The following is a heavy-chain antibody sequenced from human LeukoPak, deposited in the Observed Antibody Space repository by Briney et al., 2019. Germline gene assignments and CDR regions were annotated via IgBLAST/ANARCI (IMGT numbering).Heavy chain of an antibody. CDR3: ARGLSPRGNY. CDR1: GGSFSGYY. V-gene: IGHV4-34*01. D-gene: IGHD3-10*01. J-gene: IGHJ4*02. CDR2: INHSGST. Sequence: SETLSLTCAAYGGSFSGYYWSWIRQPPGKGLEWIGEINHSGSTNYNPSLKSRVTISVDTSKNQFSLKLSSVTAADTAVYYCARGLSPRGNYWGQGTLVTVSS.